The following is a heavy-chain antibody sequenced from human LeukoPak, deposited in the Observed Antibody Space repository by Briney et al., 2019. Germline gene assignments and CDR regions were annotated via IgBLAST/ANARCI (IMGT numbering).Heavy chain of an antibody. CDR2: INQSGNI. Sequence: SETLSLTCAVYGGSSSGYYGTWIRQPPGKGLEWIGEINQSGNINYNPSLKSRVTISVDTSKNQFSLKLSSVTAADTAVYYCARAGGDSSSWYVGYWGQGTLVTVSS. D-gene: IGHD6-13*01. CDR1: GGSSSGYY. CDR3: ARAGGDSSSWYVGY. J-gene: IGHJ4*02. V-gene: IGHV4-34*01.